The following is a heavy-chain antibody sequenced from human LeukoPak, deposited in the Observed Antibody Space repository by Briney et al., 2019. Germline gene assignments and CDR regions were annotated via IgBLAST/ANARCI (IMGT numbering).Heavy chain of an antibody. V-gene: IGHV3-74*01. CDR3: AKGFGAVAGTSSWFDP. CDR2: INSDGSST. Sequence: GSLRLSCAVSGFTFSSTWFHWVRQGPGKGLVWVSRINSDGSSTIYADSVKGRFTISRDNAKNTLYLQMNSLRAEDTAVYYCAKGFGAVAGTSSWFDPWGQGTLVTVSS. J-gene: IGHJ5*02. D-gene: IGHD6-19*01. CDR1: GFTFSSTW.